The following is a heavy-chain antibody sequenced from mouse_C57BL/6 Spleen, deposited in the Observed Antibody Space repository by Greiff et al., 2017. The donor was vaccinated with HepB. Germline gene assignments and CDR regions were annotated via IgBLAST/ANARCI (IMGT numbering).Heavy chain of an antibody. V-gene: IGHV5-4*03. D-gene: IGHD2-3*01. J-gene: IGHJ1*03. Sequence: EVKLVESGGGLVKPGGSLKLSCAASGFTFRSYAMSWVRQTPEKRLEWVATISDGGSYTYYPDNVKGRFTISRDNAKNNLYLQMSHLKSEDTAMYYCASDGEGTGNFDVWGTGTTVTVSS. CDR1: GFTFRSYA. CDR3: ASDGEGTGNFDV. CDR2: ISDGGSYT.